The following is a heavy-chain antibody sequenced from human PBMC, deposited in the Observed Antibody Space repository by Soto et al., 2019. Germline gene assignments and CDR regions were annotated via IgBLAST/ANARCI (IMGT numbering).Heavy chain of an antibody. Sequence: PGGSLRLSCAASGFTVSSNYMSWVRQAPGKGLEWVSVIYSGGSTYYADSVKGRFTIYRDNSKNTLYLQMNSLRAEDTAVYYCARDHRVGYYGSGSYYPYNWFDPWGQGTLVTVSS. CDR3: ARDHRVGYYGSGSYYPYNWFDP. CDR2: IYSGGST. J-gene: IGHJ5*02. V-gene: IGHV3-66*01. D-gene: IGHD3-10*01. CDR1: GFTVSSNY.